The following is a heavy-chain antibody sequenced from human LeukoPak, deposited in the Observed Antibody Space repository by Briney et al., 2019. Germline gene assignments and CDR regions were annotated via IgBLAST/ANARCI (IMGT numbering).Heavy chain of an antibody. D-gene: IGHD1-26*01. CDR3: ARDPRGSPYYFDY. CDR2: ISYDGSNQ. Sequence: PGRSLRLSCAASGFTFSNYDMHWVRQAPGKGLEWVAVISYDGSNQYYADSVKGRFTISRDNSKNTLYLQMNSLRVEDAAVYYCARDPRGSPYYFDYWGQGTLVTVSS. J-gene: IGHJ4*02. CDR1: GFTFSNYD. V-gene: IGHV3-30*03.